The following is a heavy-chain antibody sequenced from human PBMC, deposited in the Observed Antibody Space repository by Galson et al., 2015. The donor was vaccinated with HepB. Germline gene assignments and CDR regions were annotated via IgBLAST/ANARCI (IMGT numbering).Heavy chain of an antibody. CDR3: ARHAHYDILTGAPDGYYWYFDL. CDR1: GYSFTSYW. V-gene: IGHV5-10-1*01. J-gene: IGHJ2*01. D-gene: IGHD3-9*01. Sequence: QSGAEVKKPGESLRISCKGSGYSFTSYWISWVRQMPGKGLEWMGRIDPSDSYTNYSPSFQGHVTISADKSISTAYLQWSSLKASDTAMYYCARHAHYDILTGAPDGYYWYFDLWGRGTLVTVSS. CDR2: IDPSDSYT.